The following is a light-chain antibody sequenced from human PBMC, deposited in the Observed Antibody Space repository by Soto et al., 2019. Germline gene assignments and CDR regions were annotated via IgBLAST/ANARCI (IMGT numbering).Light chain of an antibody. CDR1: HSINNY. CDR3: RQSYSTLGT. Sequence: IQMTQSPSSLSASVGDRVIITCRSDHSINNYLNWYQQRPGKVPKLLIYATSTLQSGVPSRFSGSGYGRVFTLTINSLQPEDFATYSCRQSYSTLGTFGRGTRVEI. V-gene: IGKV1-39*01. J-gene: IGKJ2*01. CDR2: ATS.